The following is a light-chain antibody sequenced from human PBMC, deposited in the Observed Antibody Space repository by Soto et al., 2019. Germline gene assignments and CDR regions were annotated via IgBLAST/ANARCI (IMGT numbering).Light chain of an antibody. V-gene: IGKV2-40*01. CDR1: QTLLDSDGRTY. Sequence: EIVLTQTPLSLPVTPGEPASMSCRSSQTLLDSDGRTYLDWYLQKPGQSPQLLIYTVSYRASGVPDRFSGSGSGTEFTLKISRVEAEDVGVYYCMQRLEFPLTFGGGTK. CDR2: TVS. CDR3: MQRLEFPLT. J-gene: IGKJ4*01.